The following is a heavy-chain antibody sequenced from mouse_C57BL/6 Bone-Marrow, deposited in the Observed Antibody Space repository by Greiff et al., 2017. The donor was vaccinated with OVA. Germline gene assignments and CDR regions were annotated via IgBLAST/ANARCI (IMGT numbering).Heavy chain of an antibody. CDR2: ISSGGSYT. J-gene: IGHJ3*01. CDR3: ARPGSGGTEFAY. CDR1: GFTFSSYG. V-gene: IGHV5-6*01. Sequence: EVKLMESGGDLVKPGGSLKLSCAASGFTFSSYGMSWVRQTPDKRLEWVATISSGGSYTYYPDSVKGRFTISRDNAKNTLYLQMSSLKSEDTAMYYCARPGSGGTEFAYWGQGTLVTVSA. D-gene: IGHD3-2*02.